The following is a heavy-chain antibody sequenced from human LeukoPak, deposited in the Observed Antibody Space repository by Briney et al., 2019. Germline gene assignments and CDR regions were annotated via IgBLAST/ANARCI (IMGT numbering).Heavy chain of an antibody. J-gene: IGHJ5*02. CDR2: INPNSGGT. CDR3: VRDGPDSSGYTAYYWFDP. D-gene: IGHD3-22*01. V-gene: IGHV1-2*02. Sequence: SVKVSCKASGYTFTGYYMHWVRQAPGQGLEWMGWINPNSGGTNYAQKFQGRVTMTRDTSISTAYMELSRLRSDDTAVYYCVRDGPDSSGYTAYYWFDPWGQGTLVTVSS. CDR1: GYTFTGYY.